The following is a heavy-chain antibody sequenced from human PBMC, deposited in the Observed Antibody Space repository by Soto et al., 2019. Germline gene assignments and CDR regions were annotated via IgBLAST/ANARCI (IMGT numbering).Heavy chain of an antibody. D-gene: IGHD3-9*01. CDR2: IYYSGST. J-gene: IGHJ5*02. CDR1: GGSISSGDYY. V-gene: IGHV4-30-4*01. CDR3: ARKYLHYDILTGYYPSGWFDP. Sequence: SETLSLTCTVSGGSISSGDYYWSWIRRPPGKGLEWIGYIYYSGSTYYNPSLKSRVTISVDTSKNQFSLKLSSVTAADTAVYYCARKYLHYDILTGYYPSGWFDPWGQGTLVTVSS.